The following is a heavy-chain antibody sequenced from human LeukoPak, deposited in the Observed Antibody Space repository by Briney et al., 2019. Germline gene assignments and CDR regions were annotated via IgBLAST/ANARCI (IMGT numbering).Heavy chain of an antibody. CDR1: GFTFSSYS. CDR2: ISSSSSYI. J-gene: IGHJ6*02. CDR3: ARDSAYSSSSGYYYGLDL. Sequence: GGSLRLSCAASGFTFSSYSMNWVRQAPGKGLEWVSSISSSSSYIYYADSVKGRFTISRDNAKNSLYLQMNSLRAEDTAVYYCARDSAYSSSSGYYYGLDLWGQGTTVTVSS. D-gene: IGHD6-6*01. V-gene: IGHV3-21*01.